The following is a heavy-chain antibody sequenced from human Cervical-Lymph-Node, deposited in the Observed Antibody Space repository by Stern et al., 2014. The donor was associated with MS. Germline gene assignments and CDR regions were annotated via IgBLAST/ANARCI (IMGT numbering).Heavy chain of an antibody. V-gene: IGHV4-31*03. CDR2: IYYSRST. J-gene: IGHJ5*02. CDR3: ARGMAEYYDFWSGRNWFDP. Sequence: MQLVESGPGLVKPSQTLSLTCTVSGGSISSGGYYWSWIRPHPGKGLEWIGYIYYSRSTYYTPSLKSRVTISVDTSKNQFSLKLSSVTAADTAVYYCARGMAEYYDFWSGRNWFDPWGQGTLVTVSS. D-gene: IGHD3-3*01. CDR1: GGSISSGGYY.